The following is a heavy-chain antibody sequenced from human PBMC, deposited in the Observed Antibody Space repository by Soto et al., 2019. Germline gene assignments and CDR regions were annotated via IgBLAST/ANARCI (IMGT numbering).Heavy chain of an antibody. CDR2: IKQDGSQK. D-gene: IGHD3-22*01. CDR3: ARGDYYDTSGPFSDAFDV. J-gene: IGHJ3*01. V-gene: IGHV3-7*04. Sequence: LRLSCAASGFTFSTYWMSWVRQAPGKGLEWVGNIKQDGSQKWYVDSVKGRFTISRDNAKNSLYLQMNSLRAEDTAVYYCARGDYYDTSGPFSDAFDVWGRGTMVTVSS. CDR1: GFTFSTYW.